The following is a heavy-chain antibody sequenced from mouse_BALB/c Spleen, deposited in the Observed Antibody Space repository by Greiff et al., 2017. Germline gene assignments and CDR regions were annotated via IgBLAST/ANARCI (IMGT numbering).Heavy chain of an antibody. Sequence: VQLQQSGPELVKPGASVKISCKASGYSFTGYFMNWVMQSHGKSLEWIGRINPYNGDTFYNQKFKGKATLTVDKSSSTAHMELRSLASEDSAVYYCARDGGSFYAMDYWGQGTAVTVSS. D-gene: IGHD1-1*01. V-gene: IGHV1-20*02. CDR3: ARDGGSFYAMDY. CDR1: GYSFTGYF. CDR2: INPYNGDT. J-gene: IGHJ4*01.